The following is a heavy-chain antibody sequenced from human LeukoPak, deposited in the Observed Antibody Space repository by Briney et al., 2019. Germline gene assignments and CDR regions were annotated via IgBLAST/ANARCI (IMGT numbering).Heavy chain of an antibody. CDR1: GYSFTSYW. J-gene: IGHJ6*04. CDR3: ARHKIYGDPTYYYGMDG. D-gene: IGHD4-17*01. Sequence: GESLKISCKGSGYSFTSYWIGWVRQMPGKGLEWMGIIYPGDSDTRYSPSFQGQVTISADKSISTAYLQWSSLKASDTAMYYCARHKIYGDPTYYYGMDGWGKGPTVTVSS. V-gene: IGHV5-51*01. CDR2: IYPGDSDT.